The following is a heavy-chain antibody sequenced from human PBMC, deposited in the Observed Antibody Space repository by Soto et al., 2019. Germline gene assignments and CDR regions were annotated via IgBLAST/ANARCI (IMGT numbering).Heavy chain of an antibody. CDR3: ASKRGIAVAALDY. CDR1: GFTFSSYA. V-gene: IGHV3-23*01. J-gene: IGHJ4*02. D-gene: IGHD6-19*01. Sequence: GGSLRLSCAASGFTFSSYAMTWVRQAPGKGLEWVSAISGSGGSTYYADSVKGRFTISRDISKNTLYLQMNSLRAEDTAVYYCASKRGIAVAALDYWGQGTLVTVSS. CDR2: ISGSGGST.